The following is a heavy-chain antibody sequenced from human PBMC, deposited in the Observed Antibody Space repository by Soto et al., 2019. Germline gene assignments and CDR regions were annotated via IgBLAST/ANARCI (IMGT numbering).Heavy chain of an antibody. CDR3: ARDLGWEDAFDI. J-gene: IGHJ3*02. CDR2: ISYVGSDK. V-gene: IGHV3-30-3*01. D-gene: IGHD1-26*01. CDR1: GCTFRRYA. Sequence: QVQLVESGGGVVQPGRSLKLSCVASGCTFRRYAVHWVRQAPGKGLEWVAVISYVGSDKYYVDSVKGRFSISRDNSKNTLYLQMNSLRTEDTAVYYCARDLGWEDAFDIWGQGTMVTVSS.